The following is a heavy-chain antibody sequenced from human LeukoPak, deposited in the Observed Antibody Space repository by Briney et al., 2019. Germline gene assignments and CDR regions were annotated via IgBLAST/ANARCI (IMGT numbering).Heavy chain of an antibody. D-gene: IGHD1-26*01. V-gene: IGHV3-23*01. CDR3: AKDRDFIVGAVDYFDY. J-gene: IGHJ4*02. CDR2: ISGSGGST. Sequence: GGSLRLSCAASGFTFSSYAMSWVRQAPGKGLEWVSAISGSGGSTYYADSVKGRFTISRDNSKNTLYLQMNSLRAEDTAVYYCAKDRDFIVGAVDYFDYWGQGTLVTVSS. CDR1: GFTFSSYA.